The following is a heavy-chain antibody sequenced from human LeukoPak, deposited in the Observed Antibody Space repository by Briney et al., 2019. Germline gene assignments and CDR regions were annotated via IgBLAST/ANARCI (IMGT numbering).Heavy chain of an antibody. CDR3: AKTTDNYYYYYMDV. D-gene: IGHD4-17*01. J-gene: IGHJ6*03. CDR1: GFTFSGYW. Sequence: GGTLRLSCAASGFTFSGYWMSWVRQAPGKGLEWVANIKQDGSEKYYVDSVKGRFTISRDNAKNSLYLQMNSLRAEDTAVYYCAKTTDNYYYYYMDVWGKGTTVTVSS. V-gene: IGHV3-7*01. CDR2: IKQDGSEK.